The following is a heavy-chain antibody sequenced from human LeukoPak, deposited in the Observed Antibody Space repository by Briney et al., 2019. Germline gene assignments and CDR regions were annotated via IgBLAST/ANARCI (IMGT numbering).Heavy chain of an antibody. Sequence: PGGSLRLSCAASGFTFSDYYMSWIRQAPGKGLEWVSTIKGIGPTTYYADSLKGRFIISRDNAKNSLFLQMSSLRADDTAIYYCARAGELRYMDVWGKGTAVTVSS. D-gene: IGHD3-16*01. CDR3: ARAGELRYMDV. J-gene: IGHJ6*03. CDR1: GFTFSDYY. V-gene: IGHV3-11*04. CDR2: IKGIGPTT.